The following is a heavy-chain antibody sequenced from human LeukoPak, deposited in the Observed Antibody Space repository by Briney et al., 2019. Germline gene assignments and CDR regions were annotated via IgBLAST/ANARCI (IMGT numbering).Heavy chain of an antibody. D-gene: IGHD3-22*01. CDR2: IKQDGSEK. V-gene: IGHV3-7*01. CDR3: ARVTQLGDYYDSSGYYHDAFDI. CDR1: GFTFSSYW. Sequence: GGSLRLSCAASGFTFSSYWMSWVRQAPGKGLEWVANIKQDGSEKYYVDSVKGRFTISRDNAKNSLYLQMNSLRAEDTAVYYCARVTQLGDYYDSSGYYHDAFDIWGQGTMVTVSS. J-gene: IGHJ3*02.